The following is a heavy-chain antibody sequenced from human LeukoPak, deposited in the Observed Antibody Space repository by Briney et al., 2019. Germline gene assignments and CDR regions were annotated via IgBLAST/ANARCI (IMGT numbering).Heavy chain of an antibody. CDR3: ARVLRYCSGGNCYSGGLGYMDV. Sequence: SGGSLRLSCAASGFTVSRNYMSWVRQAPGKGLEWVSSISRSGSTKYYADSVKGRFTISRDNAKNSLFLRMNSLRAEDTAVYYCARVLRYCSGGNCYSGGLGYMDVWGKGTTVTISS. V-gene: IGHV3-11*01. CDR2: ISRSGSTK. D-gene: IGHD2-15*01. J-gene: IGHJ6*03. CDR1: GFTVSRNY.